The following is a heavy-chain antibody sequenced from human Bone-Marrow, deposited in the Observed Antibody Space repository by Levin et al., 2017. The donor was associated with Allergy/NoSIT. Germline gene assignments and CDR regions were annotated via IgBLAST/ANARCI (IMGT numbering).Heavy chain of an antibody. D-gene: IGHD3-3*02. CDR2: IYYTGNT. V-gene: IGHV4-39*01. Sequence: SETLSLTCSVSGGSISSTTYYCDWIRQPPGKGLEWIEFIYYTGNTYYNPSLKSRGTISGDTSKNQFSLRLSSVTAADTSARAQSARVPGTLAFLSQCDNWFDPWGQGTLVSV. CDR3: SARVPGTLAFLSQCDNWFDP. J-gene: IGHJ5*02. CDR1: GGSISSTTYY.